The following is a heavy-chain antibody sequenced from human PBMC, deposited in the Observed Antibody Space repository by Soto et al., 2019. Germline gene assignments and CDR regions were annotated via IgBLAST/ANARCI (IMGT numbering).Heavy chain of an antibody. Sequence: QITLKASGPALVKPTHTLTLTCSFSGFSLSTSGGGVGWLRQPPGKALEWLAHMYWDDDKRYSPSVKSKLTITKDTSKHQVVLTMTNLDPLDTATYYCAHRGDSGSSRDLHIWGQGTMVTVSS. CDR1: GFSLSTSGGG. J-gene: IGHJ3*02. D-gene: IGHD6-25*01. CDR2: MYWDDDK. CDR3: AHRGDSGSSRDLHI. V-gene: IGHV2-5*02.